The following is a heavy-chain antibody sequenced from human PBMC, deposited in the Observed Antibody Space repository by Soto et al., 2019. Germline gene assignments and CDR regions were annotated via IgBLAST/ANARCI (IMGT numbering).Heavy chain of an antibody. CDR1: GGSVTSDSYY. D-gene: IGHD5-12*01. V-gene: IGHV4-61*01. J-gene: IGHJ4*02. CDR2: INDSGRT. Sequence: SETLSLTCSVSGGSVTSDSYYWNWIRQPPGKGLEWIGYINDSGRTNYNTSLRTRVNILVDKSKNQFSLRLNSVTATDTAVYYCARARGYSCYDLIWGQGTLVTVSS. CDR3: ARARGYSCYDLI.